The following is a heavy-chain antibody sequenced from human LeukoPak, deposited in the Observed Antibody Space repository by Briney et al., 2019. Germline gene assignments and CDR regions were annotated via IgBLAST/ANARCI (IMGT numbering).Heavy chain of an antibody. J-gene: IGHJ5*02. D-gene: IGHD1-26*01. V-gene: IGHV3-7*01. Sequence: GGSLRLFCSASGFTLSHYWMTWVRRASGKGLEWVASIKEDGSETSYADSVKGRFTISRDNAKNSVYLQMNSLGGEDTAVYFCVRGGSYTFDPWGQGILVTVSS. CDR2: IKEDGSET. CDR1: GFTLSHYW. CDR3: VRGGSYTFDP.